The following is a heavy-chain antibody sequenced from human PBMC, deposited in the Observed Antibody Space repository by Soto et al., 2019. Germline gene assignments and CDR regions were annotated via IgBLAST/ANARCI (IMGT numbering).Heavy chain of an antibody. J-gene: IGHJ4*02. CDR3: APDIVVVPAANHDY. CDR1: GFTFSSYA. CDR2: ISGSGGST. Sequence: GGSLRLSCAASGFTFSSYAMSWVRQAPGKGLEWVSAISGSGGSTYYADSVKGRFTISRDNSKNTLYLQMNSLRAEDTAVYYCAPDIVVVPAANHDYWGQGTLVTVSS. V-gene: IGHV3-23*01. D-gene: IGHD2-2*01.